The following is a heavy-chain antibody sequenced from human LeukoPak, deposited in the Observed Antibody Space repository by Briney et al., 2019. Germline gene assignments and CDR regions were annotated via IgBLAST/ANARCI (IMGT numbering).Heavy chain of an antibody. CDR1: GGSISGFH. CDR3: ARLSVGSSVFLDY. J-gene: IGHJ4*02. V-gene: IGHV4-59*01. Sequence: SETLSLTCTVSGGSISGFHWTWIRQPPGKGLEFIGYLYSSGSTNYNPSLKSRVTISVDTSKNQFSLKLSSVTAADTAVYYCARLSVGSSVFLDYWGQGTLVTVSS. CDR2: LYSSGST. D-gene: IGHD6-13*01.